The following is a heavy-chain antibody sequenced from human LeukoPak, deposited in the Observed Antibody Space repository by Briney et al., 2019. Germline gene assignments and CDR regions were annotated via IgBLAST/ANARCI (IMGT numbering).Heavy chain of an antibody. D-gene: IGHD3-10*01. CDR3: AKLLGASNCFDP. CDR1: GGSFSGYY. Sequence: SETLSLTCAVYGGSFSGYYWSWIRQPPGKGLEWIGEINHSGSTNYNPSLKSRVTISVDTSKNQFSLKLSSVTAADTAVYYCAKLLGASNCFDPWGQGTLVTVSS. CDR2: INHSGST. V-gene: IGHV4-34*01. J-gene: IGHJ5*02.